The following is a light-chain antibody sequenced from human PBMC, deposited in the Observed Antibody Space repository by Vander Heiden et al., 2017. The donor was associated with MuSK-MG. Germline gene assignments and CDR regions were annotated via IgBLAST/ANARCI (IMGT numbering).Light chain of an antibody. CDR2: QDS. CDR1: KLGDKY. CDR3: QAWDSSTVV. Sequence: SYELTQPPSVSVSPGQTASITCSGDKLGDKYACWYQQKPGQSPVLVIYQDSKRPSGIPERFYGSNSGTTANLTISGTQAMDEAYYYCQAWDSSTVVFGGGTKLTVL. V-gene: IGLV3-1*01. J-gene: IGLJ2*01.